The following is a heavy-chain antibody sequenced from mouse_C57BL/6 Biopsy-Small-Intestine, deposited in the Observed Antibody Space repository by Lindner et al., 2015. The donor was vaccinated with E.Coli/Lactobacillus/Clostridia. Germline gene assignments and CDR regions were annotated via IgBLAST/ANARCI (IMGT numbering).Heavy chain of an antibody. CDR1: GYTFTAYW. Sequence: VQLQESGAELVKPGASVKLSCRASGYTFTAYWFHWVKQRPGQGLEWIGMIHPNSGSTNDNEKFKNKATLTVDKSSSTAYMQLSSLTSEDSAVYYCTRSDMITTVLATDFDVWGTGTTVTVSS. CDR2: IHPNSGST. D-gene: IGHD1-1*01. CDR3: TRSDMITTVLATDFDV. V-gene: IGHV1-64*01. J-gene: IGHJ1*03.